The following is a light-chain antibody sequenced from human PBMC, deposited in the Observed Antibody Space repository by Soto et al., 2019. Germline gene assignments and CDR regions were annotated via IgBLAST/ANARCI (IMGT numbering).Light chain of an antibody. V-gene: IGKV3-15*01. CDR1: QSVRSN. CDR3: LQDYNYPLT. CDR2: DGS. J-gene: IGKJ1*01. Sequence: EIVMTQSPDTVYVSPGERATLSCRASQSVRSNLAWYQHKPGQAPRLLIYDGSTRALGIPARFSGSESGTEFTLTISSLQSEDFATYYCLQDYNYPLTFGQGTKVDIK.